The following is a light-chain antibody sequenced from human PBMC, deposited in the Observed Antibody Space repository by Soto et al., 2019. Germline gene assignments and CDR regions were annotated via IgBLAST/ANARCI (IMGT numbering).Light chain of an antibody. Sequence: DIQMTQSPSSLSASVGDRVTISCQSSQDITNFLIWYQQKPGKAPKLLIYDASNLESGVPSRFSGSGSGTDFFFTISNLQPEDSATYYCQQFNSRSYSFGQGAKLEIK. V-gene: IGKV1-33*01. CDR3: QQFNSRSYS. CDR1: QDITNF. CDR2: DAS. J-gene: IGKJ2*03.